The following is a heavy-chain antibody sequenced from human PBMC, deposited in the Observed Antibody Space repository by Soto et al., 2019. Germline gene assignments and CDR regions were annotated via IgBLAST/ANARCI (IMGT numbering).Heavy chain of an antibody. Sequence: EVQLVESGGGLVQPGGSLRLSCAASGFTFSSYWMHWVRQAPGNWLVWVSRINSDGHSTSYADSVTGRFTISRDNAKNTLYLQLKSLRAEDTAVYYCARDYGDYPPSDYWGQGTLVTVSS. D-gene: IGHD4-17*01. CDR3: ARDYGDYPPSDY. J-gene: IGHJ4*02. CDR2: INSDGHST. CDR1: GFTFSSYW. V-gene: IGHV3-74*01.